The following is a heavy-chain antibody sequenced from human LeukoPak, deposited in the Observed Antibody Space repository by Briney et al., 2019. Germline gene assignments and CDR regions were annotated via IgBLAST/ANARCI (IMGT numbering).Heavy chain of an antibody. J-gene: IGHJ3*02. Sequence: SETLSLTCTVPGGSISSYYWSWIRQPPGKGLEWIGHIYYSGSTNYNPSLKSRVTISVDTSKNQFSLKLSSVTAADTAVYYCASHYGAAFDIWGQGTMVTVSS. CDR2: IYYSGST. V-gene: IGHV4-59*01. CDR1: GGSISSYY. CDR3: ASHYGAAFDI. D-gene: IGHD4-17*01.